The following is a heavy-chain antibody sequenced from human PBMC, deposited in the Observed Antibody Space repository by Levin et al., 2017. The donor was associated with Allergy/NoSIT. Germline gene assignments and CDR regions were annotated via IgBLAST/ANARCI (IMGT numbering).Heavy chain of an antibody. D-gene: IGHD3-10*01. V-gene: IGHV3-7*01. CDR2: INRDGGER. CDR1: GFTFADCW. Sequence: GGSLRLSCTASGFTFADCWMSWVRQAPGRGLECVANINRDGGERCYLDSVKGRFTVSRDNAKNSLDLQMNSLTVDDTAVYYCARFRSLGDWGQGALVTVSS. J-gene: IGHJ4*02. CDR3: ARFRSLGD.